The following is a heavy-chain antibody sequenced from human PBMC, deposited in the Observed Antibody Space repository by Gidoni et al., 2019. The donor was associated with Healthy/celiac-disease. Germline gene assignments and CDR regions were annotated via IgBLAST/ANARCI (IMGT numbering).Heavy chain of an antibody. CDR1: GFTFSSYG. J-gene: IGHJ4*02. CDR2: ISYDGSNK. Sequence: QVQLVESGGGVVQPGRSLRLSCAASGFTFSSYGMHWVRQAPGKGLEWVEVISYDGSNKYYADSVKGRFTISRDNSKNTLYLQMNSLRAEDTAVYYCARDKRRDGYNNFDYWGQGTLVTVSS. CDR3: ARDKRRDGYNNFDY. D-gene: IGHD5-12*01. V-gene: IGHV3-30*03.